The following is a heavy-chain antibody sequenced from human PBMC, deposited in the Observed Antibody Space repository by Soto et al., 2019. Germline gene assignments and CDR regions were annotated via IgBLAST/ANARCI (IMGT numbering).Heavy chain of an antibody. CDR3: ARGYNSPDY. CDR1: GFTFSSYA. Sequence: EVQLLESGGGLEQPGGSLRLSCAASGFTFSSYAMSWVRQAPGKGLEWVSTIISSGDTTYYADSVKGRFTISRDNTKSTVFLQMSSLRAEDTAVYYCARGYNSPDYWGQGTLITVSS. V-gene: IGHV3-23*01. CDR2: IISSGDTT. D-gene: IGHD1-1*01. J-gene: IGHJ4*02.